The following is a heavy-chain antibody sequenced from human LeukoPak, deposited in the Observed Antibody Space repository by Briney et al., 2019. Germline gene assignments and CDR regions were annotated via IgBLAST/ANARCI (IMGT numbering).Heavy chain of an antibody. Sequence: SVKVSCKASGGTFSSYAISWVRQAPGQGLEWMGGIIPIFDTANYAQKFQGRVTITADKSTSTAYMELSSLRSEDTAVYYCARDPDTASPMDVWGKGTTVTVSS. CDR1: GGTFSSYA. CDR2: IIPIFDTA. V-gene: IGHV1-69*06. J-gene: IGHJ6*04. D-gene: IGHD5-18*01. CDR3: ARDPDTASPMDV.